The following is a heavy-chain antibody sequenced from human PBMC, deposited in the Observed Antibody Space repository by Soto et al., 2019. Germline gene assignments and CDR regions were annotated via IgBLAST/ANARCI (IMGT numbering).Heavy chain of an antibody. CDR1: GGSFRNFA. CDR2: IIPIYGTP. D-gene: IGHD4-17*01. J-gene: IGHJ4*02. Sequence: GASVKVSCKASGGSFRNFAISWLRQAPGQGLEWVGGIIPIYGTPNYAQKLQGRVTMTTDTSTSTAYMELRSLRSDDTAVYYCARDRTTVTPFDYWGQGTLVTVSS. V-gene: IGHV1-18*01. CDR3: ARDRTTVTPFDY.